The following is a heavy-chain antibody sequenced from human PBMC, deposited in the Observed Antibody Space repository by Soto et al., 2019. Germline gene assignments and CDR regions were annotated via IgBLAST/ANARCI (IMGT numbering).Heavy chain of an antibody. CDR3: ASSYGSGYRAFDY. V-gene: IGHV1-69*02. J-gene: IGHJ4*02. D-gene: IGHD3-10*01. Sequence: QVQLVQSGAEVKKPGSSVKVSCKASGDTFSFYSINWVRQAPGLGLEWMGRINPILRMSNYAQRFQGRVTMTGDKSTSTAYMELSSLRSEDKAMYYCASSYGSGYRAFDYWGQGALVTVSS. CDR2: INPILRMS. CDR1: GDTFSFYS.